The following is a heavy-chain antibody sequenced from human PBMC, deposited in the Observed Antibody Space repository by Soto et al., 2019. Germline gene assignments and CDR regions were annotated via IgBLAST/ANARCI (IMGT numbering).Heavy chain of an antibody. J-gene: IGHJ4*02. Sequence: GGSLGPPCQPLEFTSVTFAMPGAGRAPGRGLEGVAVIGYDGSNKYYADSVKGRFTISRDNSKNTLYLQMNSLRAEDTAVYYCARDHGLRFLEWLSDYWGQGTLVTVSS. CDR2: IGYDGSNK. CDR1: EFTSVTFA. V-gene: IGHV3-33*08. D-gene: IGHD3-3*01. CDR3: ARDHGLRFLEWLSDY.